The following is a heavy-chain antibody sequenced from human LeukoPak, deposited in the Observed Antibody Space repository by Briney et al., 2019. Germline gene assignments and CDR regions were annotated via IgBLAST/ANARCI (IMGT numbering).Heavy chain of an antibody. CDR2: ISYDGSNK. Sequence: PGGSLRLSCAASGFTFSSYAMHWVRQAPGKGLEWVAVISYDGSNKYYADSVKGRFTISRDNSKNKLYLQMNSLRAEDTAVYYCARSYYYGSGSYYNEPDFDFWGQGTLVTVSS. J-gene: IGHJ4*02. V-gene: IGHV3-30-3*01. CDR3: ARSYYYGSGSYYNEPDFDF. D-gene: IGHD3-10*01. CDR1: GFTFSSYA.